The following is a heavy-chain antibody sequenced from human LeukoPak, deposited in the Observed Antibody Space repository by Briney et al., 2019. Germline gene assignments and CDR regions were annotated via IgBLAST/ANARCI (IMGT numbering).Heavy chain of an antibody. CDR2: ISYNGNA. CDR1: GGSISAYY. D-gene: IGHD2-2*01. J-gene: IGHJ3*02. CDR3: AGVPAAILAFDI. V-gene: IGHV4-59*01. Sequence: PSETLSLTCTVSGGSISAYYWSWIRQPPGKGLEWIGYISYNGNANYNPSLKSRVTISVDTSKNQFSLKLSSVTAADTAVYYCAGVPAAILAFDIWGQGTMVTVSS.